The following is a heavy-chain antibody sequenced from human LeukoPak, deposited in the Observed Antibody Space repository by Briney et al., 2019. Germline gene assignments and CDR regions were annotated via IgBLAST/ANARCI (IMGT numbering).Heavy chain of an antibody. CDR1: GGSFSGYY. J-gene: IGHJ4*02. Sequence: SETLSLTCAVYGGSFSGYYWSWIRQPPGKGLEWIGEINHSGSTNYNPSLKSRVTISVDTSKNQFSLKLSSVTAADTAVYYCARIRGYSGYDTADYWGQGTLVTVSS. V-gene: IGHV4-34*01. D-gene: IGHD5-12*01. CDR2: INHSGST. CDR3: ARIRGYSGYDTADY.